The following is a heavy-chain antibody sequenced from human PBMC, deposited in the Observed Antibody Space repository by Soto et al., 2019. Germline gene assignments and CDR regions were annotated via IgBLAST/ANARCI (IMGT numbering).Heavy chain of an antibody. CDR1: GYIFTTYG. Sequence: ASVKVSCKASGYIFTTYGINLVRQAPGQGLEWMGWISAYNGNTNYAQKHQGRVTMTTDTSTSTAYMELRSLRSDDTAVYYCARDSYDFWSGYQEYYFDYWGQGTLVTVSS. V-gene: IGHV1-18*01. J-gene: IGHJ4*02. CDR2: ISAYNGNT. CDR3: ARDSYDFWSGYQEYYFDY. D-gene: IGHD3-3*01.